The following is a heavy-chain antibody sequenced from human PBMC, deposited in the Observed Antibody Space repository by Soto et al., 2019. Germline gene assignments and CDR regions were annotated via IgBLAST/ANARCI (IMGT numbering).Heavy chain of an antibody. Sequence: QVQLEQSGAEVKKAGASVKVSCKASGYTFISYGIAWVRQAPGQGLEWMGWISAYNGNTKYAQKFQDRVTMTTDTSTSTAYMDGRSLRSDDTAVYYCARAGYSTSWVGSLATGVNGVAIDYWGQGTLVTVS. D-gene: IGHD6-13*01. CDR2: ISAYNGNT. V-gene: IGHV1-18*01. CDR1: GYTFISYG. J-gene: IGHJ4*02. CDR3: ARAGYSTSWVGSLATGVNGVAIDY.